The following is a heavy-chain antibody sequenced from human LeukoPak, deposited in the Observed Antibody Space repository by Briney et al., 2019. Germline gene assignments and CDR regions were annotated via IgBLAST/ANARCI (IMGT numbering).Heavy chain of an antibody. CDR1: GFTFSNYN. D-gene: IGHD3-10*01. V-gene: IGHV3-21*01. CDR2: ISGSGYDI. CDR3: ARRLLWFGEFPPHNWFDP. Sequence: PGGSLRLSCAASGFTFSNYNMNWVRQTPGKGLEWVSSISGSGYDIYYADSVRGRFTISRDNAKNSLFLQMNSLRAGDTAVYYCARRLLWFGEFPPHNWFDPWGQGTLVTVSS. J-gene: IGHJ5*02.